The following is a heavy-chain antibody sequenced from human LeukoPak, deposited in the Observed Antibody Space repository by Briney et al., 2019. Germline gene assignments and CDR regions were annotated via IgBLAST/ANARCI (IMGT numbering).Heavy chain of an antibody. D-gene: IGHD7-27*01. CDR1: GYTFTGYY. J-gene: IGHJ6*03. V-gene: IGHV1-2*02. Sequence: GASVKVSCKASGYTFTGYYMHWVRQAPGQGLEWMGWINPNSGGTNYAQKFQGRVTMTRDTSISTAYMELSRLRSDDTAVYYCARGGGPYWGPRYYMDVWGKGTTVTVSS. CDR3: ARGGGPYWGPRYYMDV. CDR2: INPNSGGT.